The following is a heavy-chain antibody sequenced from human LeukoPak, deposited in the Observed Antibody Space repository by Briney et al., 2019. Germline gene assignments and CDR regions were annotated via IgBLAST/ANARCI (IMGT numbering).Heavy chain of an antibody. Sequence: PGRSLRLSCAASGFTFSSYGMPWVRQAPGKGLEWVAVIWYDGSNKYYADSVKGRFTISRDNSKNTLYLQMNSLRAEDTAVYYCAKDLASYYYDSSGYYHPRYYFDYWGQGTLVTVSS. D-gene: IGHD3-22*01. J-gene: IGHJ4*02. V-gene: IGHV3-33*06. CDR1: GFTFSSYG. CDR3: AKDLASYYYDSSGYYHPRYYFDY. CDR2: IWYDGSNK.